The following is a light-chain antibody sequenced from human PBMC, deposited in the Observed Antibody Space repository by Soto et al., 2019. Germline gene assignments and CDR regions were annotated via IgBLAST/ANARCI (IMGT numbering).Light chain of an antibody. V-gene: IGKV3-15*01. J-gene: IGKJ2*01. CDR2: DAS. Sequence: EIVMTQSPATLSVSPGERATLSCRASQSVSSNLAWYQQKPGQAPRLLIYDASTRATGIPARFSGSGSGTEFTLTISSLQSGDFAVYYWQQYNNWPLYTFGQGTKLEIK. CDR3: QQYNNWPLYT. CDR1: QSVSSN.